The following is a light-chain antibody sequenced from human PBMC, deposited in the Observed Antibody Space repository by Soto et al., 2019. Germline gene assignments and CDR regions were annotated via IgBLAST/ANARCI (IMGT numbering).Light chain of an antibody. CDR3: QQANNFPFT. CDR2: AAS. Sequence: DIQMAQSPSSVSASVGDRVTITCRASQDVRNWLAWYQQKPGKAPKLLIYAASSLQSGVPSRFSGSGSGTDFTLTISSLQPEDFATYYCQQANNFPFTFGGGTKVEIK. V-gene: IGKV1-12*02. CDR1: QDVRNW. J-gene: IGKJ4*01.